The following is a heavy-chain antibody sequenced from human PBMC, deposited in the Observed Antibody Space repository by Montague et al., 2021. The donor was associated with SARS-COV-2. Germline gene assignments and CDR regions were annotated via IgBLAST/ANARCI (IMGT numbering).Heavy chain of an antibody. D-gene: IGHD6-13*01. CDR3: ARARIYRSSWYAYFDY. J-gene: IGHJ4*02. V-gene: IGHV4-59*01. CDR2: INYSGST. CDR1: GDSMNNYY. Sequence: SETLSLTCTVSGDSMNNYYWSWIRQPPGKGLEWIGYINYSGSTHYNPSLQSRVTLSKDTSKNQFSLRLTSVTAADTAMYFCARARIYRSSWYAYFDYWGQGTLVTVFS.